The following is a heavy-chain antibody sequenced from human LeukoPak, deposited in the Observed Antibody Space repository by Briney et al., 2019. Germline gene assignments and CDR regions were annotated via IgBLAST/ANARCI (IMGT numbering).Heavy chain of an antibody. J-gene: IGHJ4*02. CDR2: ISYDGSNK. CDR3: ARARYERGYNYYYYFDY. CDR1: GFTFSSYA. V-gene: IGHV3-30-3*01. D-gene: IGHD5-24*01. Sequence: PGRSLRLSCAASGFTFSSYAMHWVRQAPGKGLEWVAVISYDGSNKYYADSVKGRFTISRDNSKNTLYLQMNSLRAEDTAVYYCARARYERGYNYYYYFDYWGQGTLVTVSS.